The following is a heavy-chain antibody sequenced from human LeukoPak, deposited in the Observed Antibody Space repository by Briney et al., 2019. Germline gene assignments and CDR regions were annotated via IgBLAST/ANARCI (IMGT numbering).Heavy chain of an antibody. D-gene: IGHD4-17*01. CDR3: ARDGGDYGDYLYYFDY. CDR2: ISAYNGNT. CDR1: GYTFTSYG. Sequence: ASVKVSCKASGYTFTSYGISWVRQAPGQGLEWMGWISAYNGNTNYAQKLQGRVTMTTGTSTSTAYMELRSLRSDDTAVYYCARDGGDYGDYLYYFDYWGQGTLVTVSS. V-gene: IGHV1-18*01. J-gene: IGHJ4*02.